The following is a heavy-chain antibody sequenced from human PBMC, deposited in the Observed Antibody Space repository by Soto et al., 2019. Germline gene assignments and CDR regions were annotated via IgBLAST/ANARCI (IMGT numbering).Heavy chain of an antibody. CDR3: ARDHRWGYEYGDYGDS. CDR1: GFSLDEYG. J-gene: IGHJ5*01. D-gene: IGHD4-17*01. V-gene: IGHV3-20*04. CDR2: MHRNGNST. Sequence: EVQLVESGGAVVRPGGSLRLACAVSGFSLDEYGMSWVRQAPGKGLEWVSGMHRNGNSTGYADSVKGRFNISRDDAKNSLYLQMNSLRAEDTAFYYCARDHRWGYEYGDYGDSWGHGTLVTVSS.